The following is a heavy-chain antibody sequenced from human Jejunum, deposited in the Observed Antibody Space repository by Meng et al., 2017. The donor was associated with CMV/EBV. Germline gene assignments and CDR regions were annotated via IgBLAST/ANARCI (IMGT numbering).Heavy chain of an antibody. CDR1: GLTFSSQW. CDR2: VSYSGST. CDR3: AWGPNMYYFDY. J-gene: IGHJ4*02. D-gene: IGHD3-16*01. Sequence: CAASGLTFSSQWMSWFRQPPGNGLESIGYVSYSGSTNYNPSLETRITISVDTSKNQFSLRLTSMTPADTAVYYCAWGPNMYYFDYWGQGIPVTVSS. V-gene: IGHV4-59*11.